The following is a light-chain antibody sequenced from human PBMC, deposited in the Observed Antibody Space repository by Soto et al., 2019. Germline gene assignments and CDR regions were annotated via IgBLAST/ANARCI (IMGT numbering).Light chain of an antibody. CDR3: QQYGSSPPFT. V-gene: IGKV3-20*01. J-gene: IGKJ2*01. Sequence: EIVLTQSPGTLSLSPGERATLSCRASQRVSSSYLAWYQQKPGQAPRLLIYGASSRATGIPDRFSGSGSGTDFTLTISRLEPDDFALYFCQQYGSSPPFTFGQRTKVEI. CDR2: GAS. CDR1: QRVSSSY.